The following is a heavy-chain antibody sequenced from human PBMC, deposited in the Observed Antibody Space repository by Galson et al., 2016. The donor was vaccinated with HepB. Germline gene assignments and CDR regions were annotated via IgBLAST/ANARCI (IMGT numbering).Heavy chain of an antibody. CDR2: IYSSGST. Sequence: ETLSLTCTVSGASISSYYWSWIRQPAGKGLEWIGRIYSSGSTNYNPSLKSRVTMSVDTSKNQFSLKLSSVTAADTAVYYCARAVPPVRFGSEYYFDYWGQGTLVTVSP. V-gene: IGHV4-4*07. J-gene: IGHJ4*02. CDR1: GASISSYY. CDR3: ARAVPPVRFGSEYYFDY. D-gene: IGHD1-26*01.